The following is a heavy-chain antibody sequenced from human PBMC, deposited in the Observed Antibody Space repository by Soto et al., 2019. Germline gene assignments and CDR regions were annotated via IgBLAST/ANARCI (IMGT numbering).Heavy chain of an antibody. CDR2: IIPIFGTA. D-gene: IGHD3-22*01. J-gene: IGHJ4*02. CDR3: ARASDFYDSSGYPGY. CDR1: GGTFSSYA. V-gene: IGHV1-69*13. Sequence: SVKVSCKASGGTFSSYAISWVRQAPGQGLEWMGGIIPIFGTANYAQKFQGRVTITADESTSTAYMELSSLRSEDTAVYYCARASDFYDSSGYPGYWGQGTLVTVSS.